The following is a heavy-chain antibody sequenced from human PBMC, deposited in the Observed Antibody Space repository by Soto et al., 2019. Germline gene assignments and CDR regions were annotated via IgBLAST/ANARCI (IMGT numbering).Heavy chain of an antibody. D-gene: IGHD2-2*01. V-gene: IGHV3-48*01. CDR2: ISSSSSTI. Sequence: EVQLVESGGGLVQPGGSLRLSCAASGFTFSSYSMNWVRQAPGKGLEWVSYISSSSSTIYYADSVKGRFTISRDNAKNSRYXXXNXXRAEDTAVYYCARDYVGAYCSSTSCYSDYYYGMDVWGQGTTVTVSS. J-gene: IGHJ6*02. CDR3: ARDYVGAYCSSTSCYSDYYYGMDV. CDR1: GFTFSSYS.